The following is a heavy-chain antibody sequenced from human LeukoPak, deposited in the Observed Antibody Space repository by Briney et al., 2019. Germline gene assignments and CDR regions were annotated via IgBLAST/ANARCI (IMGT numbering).Heavy chain of an antibody. CDR3: ARRQLPDDAFDI. CDR2: ISAYNGNT. J-gene: IGHJ3*02. V-gene: IGHV1-18*01. Sequence: ASVKVSCKASGYTFTSYGISWVRQAPGQGLEWMGWISAYNGNTNYAQKFQGRVTMTRDTSISTAYMELSRLRSDDTAVYYCARRQLPDDAFDIWGQGTMVTVSS. CDR1: GYTFTSYG. D-gene: IGHD2-2*01.